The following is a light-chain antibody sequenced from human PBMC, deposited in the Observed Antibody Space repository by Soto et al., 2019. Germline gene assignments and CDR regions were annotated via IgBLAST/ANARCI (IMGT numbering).Light chain of an antibody. CDR1: QDISSW. Sequence: DIQMTQSPSSVSASVGDRVIITCRASQDISSWLAWYQQKAGEAPKLLIVAASRLHSGVPSRFSGSVSGTDFSLTITNLQPEDFATYYCQQADSFPLTFGGGTKVEIK. J-gene: IGKJ4*01. CDR3: QQADSFPLT. V-gene: IGKV1D-12*01. CDR2: AAS.